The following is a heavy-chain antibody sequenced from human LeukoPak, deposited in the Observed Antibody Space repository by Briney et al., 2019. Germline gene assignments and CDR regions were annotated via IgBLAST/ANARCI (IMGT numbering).Heavy chain of an antibody. Sequence: GGSLRLSCAVSGFAFSSYGMHWVRQAPGKGLEWVAIIWYDGSDKYYGDSVKGRFTISRDNSKNTPYLQMNSLRAEDTAVYYCTILAVASDFDYWGQGTLVTVSS. CDR2: IWYDGSDK. CDR3: TILAVASDFDY. D-gene: IGHD6-19*01. V-gene: IGHV3-33*01. J-gene: IGHJ4*02. CDR1: GFAFSSYG.